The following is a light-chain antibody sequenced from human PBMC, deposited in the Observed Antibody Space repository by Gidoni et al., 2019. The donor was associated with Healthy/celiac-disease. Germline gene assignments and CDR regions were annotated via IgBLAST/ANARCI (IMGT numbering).Light chain of an antibody. CDR3: QQYNSYPWT. CDR1: QSISSW. Sequence: DIQMTQSPSTLSASVADRVTIPCRASQSISSWLAWYQQKPGKAPKLLIYKESSLESGVPSRFSGSGSGTEFTLAISSLQPDDFATYYCQQYNSYPWTCRPRDQGGNQT. J-gene: IGKJ1*01. CDR2: KES. V-gene: IGKV1-5*03.